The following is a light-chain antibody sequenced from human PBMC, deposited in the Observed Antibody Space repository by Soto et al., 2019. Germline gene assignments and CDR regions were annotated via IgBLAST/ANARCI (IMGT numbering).Light chain of an antibody. CDR3: HQYGSSPST. V-gene: IGKV3-20*01. CDR2: GAS. J-gene: IGKJ1*01. Sequence: ETVLTNSPSTVPLSQGERATLSCRARQSVSNTYLAWYQQKPGQAPRLLIYGASNRATGIPDRFSGSGSGTDFTLTISRLEPEDFAVYYCHQYGSSPSTFGQGTKVDI. CDR1: QSVSNTY.